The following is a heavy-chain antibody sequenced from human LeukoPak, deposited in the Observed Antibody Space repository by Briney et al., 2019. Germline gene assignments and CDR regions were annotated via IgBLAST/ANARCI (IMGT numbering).Heavy chain of an antibody. CDR3: ARDPGRIGFDY. CDR1: GFTFSSYA. D-gene: IGHD2/OR15-2a*01. Sequence: GGSLRLSCAASGFTFSSYAMSWVRQAPGKGLEWVANIKQDGSEMYYVESVKGRFTISRDNAKNSLFLQMTSLRAEDTAVYYCARDPGRIGFDYWGQGTLVTVSS. J-gene: IGHJ4*02. CDR2: IKQDGSEM. V-gene: IGHV3-7*03.